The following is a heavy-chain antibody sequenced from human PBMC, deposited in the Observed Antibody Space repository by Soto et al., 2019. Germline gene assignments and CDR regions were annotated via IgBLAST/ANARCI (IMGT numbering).Heavy chain of an antibody. CDR3: ASRTIFGGAGAFDI. J-gene: IGHJ3*02. Sequence: PSETLSLTCTVSGGSISGGGYYWSWIRHHPGKGLEWIGYIYYSGSTYYNPSLKSRVTISVDTSKNQFSLKLSSVTAADTAVYYCASRTIFGGAGAFDIWGQGTMVTVSS. CDR1: GGSISGGGYY. D-gene: IGHD3-3*01. CDR2: IYYSGST. V-gene: IGHV4-31*03.